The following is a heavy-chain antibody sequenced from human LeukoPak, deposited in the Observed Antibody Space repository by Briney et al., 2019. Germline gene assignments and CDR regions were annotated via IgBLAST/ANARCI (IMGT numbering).Heavy chain of an antibody. D-gene: IGHD2-2*01. CDR3: ARTYCSSTSCYATRNYYYYGMDV. Sequence: SQTLSLTCAVSGGSISSYYWSWVRQPPGKGLEWIGYIYYSGSTNYNPSLKSRVTISVDTSKNQFSLKLSSVTAADTAVYYCARTYCSSTSCYATRNYYYYGMDVWGQGTTVTVSS. CDR2: IYYSGST. V-gene: IGHV4-59*01. J-gene: IGHJ6*02. CDR1: GGSISSYY.